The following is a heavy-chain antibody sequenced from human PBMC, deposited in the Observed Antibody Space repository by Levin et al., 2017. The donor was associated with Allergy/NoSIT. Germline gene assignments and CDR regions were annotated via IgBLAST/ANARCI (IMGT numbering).Heavy chain of an antibody. V-gene: IGHV3-11*01. CDR1: GFEFSDYY. CDR2: ISGSGSTM. Sequence: TGGSLRLSCAASGFEFSDYYMTWIRQGPGKGLEWVSFISGSGSTMYFADSVKGRFNMSRDNTKNTLYLEMNNLRIEDTAVYYCAKDVGSTVFGVVTTTYGMDVWGQGTTVTVS. CDR3: AKDVGSTVFGVVTTTYGMDV. D-gene: IGHD3-3*01. J-gene: IGHJ6*02.